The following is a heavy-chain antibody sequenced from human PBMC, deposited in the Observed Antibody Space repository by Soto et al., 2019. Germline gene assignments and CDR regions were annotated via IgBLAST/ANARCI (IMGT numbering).Heavy chain of an antibody. J-gene: IGHJ4*02. D-gene: IGHD2-15*01. CDR1: EYTFTNYA. V-gene: IGHV1-3*01. CDR2: INAGNGNT. CDR3: ARDILFDY. Sequence: VKVSCKASEYTFTNYALHWVRQAPGQRLEWMGWINAGNGNTKYSQKFQGRVTITRDTSASTAYMELSSLRSEDTAVYYCARDILFDYWGQGTLVTVSS.